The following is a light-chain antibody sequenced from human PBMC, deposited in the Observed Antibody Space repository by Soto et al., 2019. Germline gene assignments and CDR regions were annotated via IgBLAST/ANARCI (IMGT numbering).Light chain of an antibody. CDR1: SSDIGCYYL. Sequence: QSALTQPASVSGSPGQSITISCTGTSSDIGCYYLVSWYQQHPGKAPKLMIYESNKRPSGISDRFSGAKSGNTASLTISGLQSEDEADYYCCSYADNSLDVFGTGTKLTVL. J-gene: IGLJ1*01. V-gene: IGLV2-23*01. CDR2: ESN. CDR3: CSYADNSLDV.